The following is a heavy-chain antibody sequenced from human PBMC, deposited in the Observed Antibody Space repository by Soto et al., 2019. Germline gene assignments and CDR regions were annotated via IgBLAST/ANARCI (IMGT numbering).Heavy chain of an antibody. D-gene: IGHD2-21*02. V-gene: IGHV4-59*01. Sequence: SETLSLTCTVSGGSISSYYWSWIRQPPGKGLEWIGYIYYSGSTNYNPSLKSRVTISVDASKNQFSLKLSSVTAADTAVYYCAREDDGGDSLDVWGQGTTVTVSS. CDR3: AREDDGGDSLDV. CDR1: GGSISSYY. CDR2: IYYSGST. J-gene: IGHJ6*02.